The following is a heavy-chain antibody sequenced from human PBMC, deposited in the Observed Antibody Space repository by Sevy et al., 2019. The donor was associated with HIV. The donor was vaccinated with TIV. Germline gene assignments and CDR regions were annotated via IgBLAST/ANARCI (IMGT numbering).Heavy chain of an antibody. Sequence: GGSLRLSCTVSGFIFNNKGMHWVRQAPGRGLEWVAAIFSDGTTKYYGDSVKGRFTISRDNSKNTLYLQMNSLRFDDTALYYCARESGSDWYLDSWGQGTLVTVSS. CDR1: GFIFNNKG. CDR3: ARESGSDWYLDS. V-gene: IGHV3-30*12. CDR2: IFSDGTTK. J-gene: IGHJ4*02. D-gene: IGHD2-21*02.